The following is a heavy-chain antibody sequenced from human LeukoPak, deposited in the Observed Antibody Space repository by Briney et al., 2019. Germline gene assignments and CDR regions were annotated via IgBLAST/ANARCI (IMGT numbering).Heavy chain of an antibody. CDR2: ISGPNTI. Sequence: GGSLRLSCVASGFIFNDYSMNWVRQTPGKGLEWVSYISGPNTIYYADSVRGRFTTSRDNAKSSLFLQMNGLRDEDTAVYYCVRDHLWAFENWGQGTLVAVSS. V-gene: IGHV3-69-1*01. J-gene: IGHJ4*02. D-gene: IGHD3-3*02. CDR1: GFIFNDYS. CDR3: VRDHLWAFEN.